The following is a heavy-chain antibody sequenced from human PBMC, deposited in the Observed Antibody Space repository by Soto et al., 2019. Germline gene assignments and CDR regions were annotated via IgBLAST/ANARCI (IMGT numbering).Heavy chain of an antibody. CDR3: ARMAVTTFYYYAMDV. CDR1: GYSIRSSDW. Sequence: SETLSLTCAVYGYSIRSSDWCGCMRQPPGKGLEWIGYITHGGSTNYNPSLKRRVTMSVDPSKNQFSLNLTSVTAVDTAVYYCARMAVTTFYYYAMDVWGQGTTVTVSS. J-gene: IGHJ6*02. V-gene: IGHV4-28*01. D-gene: IGHD6-19*01. CDR2: ITHGGST.